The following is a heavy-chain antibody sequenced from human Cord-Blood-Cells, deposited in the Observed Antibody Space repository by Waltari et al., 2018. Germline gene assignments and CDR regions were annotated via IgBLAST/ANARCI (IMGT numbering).Heavy chain of an antibody. J-gene: IGHJ4*02. V-gene: IGHV3-7*01. D-gene: IGHD6-13*01. Sequence: APGKGLEWVANIKQDGSEKYYVDSVKGRFTISRDNAKNSLYLQMNSLRAEDTAVYYCARPYSSSWYQEYYFDYWGQGTLVTVSS. CDR3: ARPYSSSWYQEYYFDY. CDR2: IKQDGSEK.